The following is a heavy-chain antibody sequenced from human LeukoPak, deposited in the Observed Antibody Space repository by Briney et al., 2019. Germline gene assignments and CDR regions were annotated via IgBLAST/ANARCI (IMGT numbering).Heavy chain of an antibody. J-gene: IGHJ5*02. V-gene: IGHV4-39*01. CDR1: GGSISSSSYY. CDR3: ARHGEPTIFSWFDP. CDR2: IYYSGST. Sequence: SETLSLTCTVSGGSISSSSYYWGWIRQPPGKGLEWIGSIYYSGSTYYNPSLKSRVTISVDTSKNQFSLKLSSVTAADTAVYYCARHGEPTIFSWFDPWGQGTLVTVSS. D-gene: IGHD3-3*01.